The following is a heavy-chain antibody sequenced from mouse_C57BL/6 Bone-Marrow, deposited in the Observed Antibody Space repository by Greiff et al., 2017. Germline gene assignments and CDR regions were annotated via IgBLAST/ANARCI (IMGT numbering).Heavy chain of an antibody. Sequence: QVHVKQSGAELARPGASVKLSCKASGYTFTSYGISWVKQRTGQGLEWIGEIYPRSGNTYYNEKFKGKATLTADKSSSTAYMELRSLTSEDSAVYFCARWGYGIHWYFDVWGTGTTVTVSS. D-gene: IGHD1-1*01. CDR3: ARWGYGIHWYFDV. J-gene: IGHJ1*03. CDR1: GYTFTSYG. V-gene: IGHV1-81*01. CDR2: IYPRSGNT.